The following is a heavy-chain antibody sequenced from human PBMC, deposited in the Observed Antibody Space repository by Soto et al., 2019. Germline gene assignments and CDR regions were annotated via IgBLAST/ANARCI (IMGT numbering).Heavy chain of an antibody. J-gene: IGHJ5*02. CDR2: TYYRSKWYN. CDR1: GDSVSSNSAA. D-gene: IGHD6-13*01. CDR3: ARDRRYSSSWYNWLDP. V-gene: IGHV6-1*01. Sequence: SQTLSLTCAISGDSVSSNSAAWNWIRQSPSRGLEWLGRTYYRSKWYNDYAVSVKSRITINPDTSKNQFSLQLNSVTPEDTAVYYCARDRRYSSSWYNWLDPWGQGTLVTVYS.